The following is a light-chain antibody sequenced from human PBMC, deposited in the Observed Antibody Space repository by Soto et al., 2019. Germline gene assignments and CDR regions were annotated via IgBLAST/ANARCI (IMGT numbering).Light chain of an antibody. CDR1: QSITNY. CDR2: AAS. V-gene: IGKV1-39*01. CDR3: QQSYSTPWT. Sequence: DIQMTQSPSSLSASVGDRVTITCRASQSITNYLNWYQQKPGKAPKLLIYAASSLQSGVPSRFSGSESGKXXXXXIXXXXPXDFXTYYXQQSYSTPWTFGQGTKVEIK. J-gene: IGKJ1*01.